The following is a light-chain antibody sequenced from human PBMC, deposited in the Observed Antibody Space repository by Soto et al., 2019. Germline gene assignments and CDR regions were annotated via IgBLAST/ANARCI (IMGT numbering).Light chain of an antibody. CDR3: QQSYSPPYT. J-gene: IGKJ2*01. Sequence: DIQMTQSPYSLSASVGDRVTITCRASQRIGSFLNWYQQKPGKAPKFLISAASTLQSGVPPRFRGSGSGTDFTLTISSLQPDDLATYFCQQSYSPPYTFGQGTKLEIK. V-gene: IGKV1-39*01. CDR1: QRIGSF. CDR2: AAS.